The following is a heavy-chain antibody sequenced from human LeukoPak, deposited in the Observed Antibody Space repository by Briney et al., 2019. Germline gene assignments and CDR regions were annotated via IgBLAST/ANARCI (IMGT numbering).Heavy chain of an antibody. CDR3: ATGERMVRGDGVDY. J-gene: IGHJ4*02. CDR2: ISSSSSYI. D-gene: IGHD3-10*01. V-gene: IGHV3-21*01. CDR1: GGSLSGYY. Sequence: ETLALTCAVYGGSLSGYYWTFVRQAPGKGLEWVSSISSSSSYIYYADSVKGRFTISRDDAKNSLYLQMNSLRAEDTAVYFCATGERMVRGDGVDYWGQGTLVTVSS.